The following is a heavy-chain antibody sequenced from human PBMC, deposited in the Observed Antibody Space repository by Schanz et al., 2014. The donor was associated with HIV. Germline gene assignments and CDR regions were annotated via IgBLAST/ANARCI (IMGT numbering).Heavy chain of an antibody. J-gene: IGHJ3*02. CDR2: ISGSGGGT. CDR3: AQMGAFAAFDI. CDR1: GFTFSSFA. Sequence: EVQLFESGGALVQPGGSLRLSCAASGFTFSSFAMSWVRQAPGKGLEWVSGISGSGGGTNSADSVKGRFTVSRDNSKNTLYLQMDSLRADDTAVYYCAQMGAFAAFDIWGHGTVVTVSS. V-gene: IGHV3-23*01. D-gene: IGHD3-16*01.